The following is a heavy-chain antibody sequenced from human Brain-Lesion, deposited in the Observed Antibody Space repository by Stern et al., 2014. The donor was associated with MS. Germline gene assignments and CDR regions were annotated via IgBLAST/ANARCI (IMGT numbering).Heavy chain of an antibody. CDR1: GGSVSSTSYA. V-gene: IGHV4-39*01. D-gene: IGHD2-15*01. Sequence: QVQLQESGPGLVKPSETLSLTCTVAGGSVSSTSYAWAWIRQPPGKGLEWIGTIYYSGNTYYSPSLKSRPTISLDTSKNQVSLQLGFGTAADTAVYYCAGEEDIRYCSGGSCTGNWFDPWGQGTLVTVSS. CDR3: AGEEDIRYCSGGSCTGNWFDP. CDR2: IYYSGNT. J-gene: IGHJ5*02.